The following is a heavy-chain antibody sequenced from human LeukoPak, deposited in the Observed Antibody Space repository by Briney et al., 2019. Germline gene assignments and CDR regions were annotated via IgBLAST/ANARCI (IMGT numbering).Heavy chain of an antibody. Sequence: GSLRLSCAASGFTFSSYSMNWVRQAPGKGLEWVANIKQDGSEKYYVDSVKGRFTISRDNAKNSLYLQMNSLRVEDTAVYYCARDRWGYSYGGDWGQGTLVTVSS. V-gene: IGHV3-7*01. J-gene: IGHJ4*02. CDR1: GFTFSSYS. CDR2: IKQDGSEK. CDR3: ARDRWGYSYGGD. D-gene: IGHD5-18*01.